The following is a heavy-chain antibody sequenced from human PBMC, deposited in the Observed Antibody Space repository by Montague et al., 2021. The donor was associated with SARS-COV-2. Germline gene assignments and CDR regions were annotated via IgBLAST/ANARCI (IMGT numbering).Heavy chain of an antibody. V-gene: IGHV4-59*08. CDR2: IYYSGST. D-gene: IGHD1-26*01. Sequence: SETLSLTCTVSGGSLSSYYWSWIRQPPGKGLEWIGYIYYSGSTNXNPSLKSRVTISVDTSKNQFSLNLSSVTAADTAVYYCAGHVSGSLTHFHHWGQGSLVTVSS. J-gene: IGHJ1*01. CDR1: GGSLSSYY. CDR3: AGHVSGSLTHFHH.